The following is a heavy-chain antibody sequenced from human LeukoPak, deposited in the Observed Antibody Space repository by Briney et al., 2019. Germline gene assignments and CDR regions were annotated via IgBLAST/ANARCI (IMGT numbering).Heavy chain of an antibody. CDR2: ISGGGGST. V-gene: IGHV3-23*01. J-gene: IGHJ6*02. CDR1: GFTFSSYA. CDR3: AKDRDSSTGRGRYYYGMDV. Sequence: GGSLRPSCAASGFTFSSYAMSWVRQAPGKGLEWVSAISGGGGSTYYADSVKGRFTISRDNSKNTLYLQMNSLRAEDTAVYYCAKDRDSSTGRGRYYYGMDVWGQGTTVTVSS. D-gene: IGHD6-13*01.